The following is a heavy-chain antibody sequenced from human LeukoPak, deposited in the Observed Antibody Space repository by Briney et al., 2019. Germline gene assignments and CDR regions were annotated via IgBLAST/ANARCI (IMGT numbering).Heavy chain of an antibody. CDR2: INPDGSRR. Sequence: PGGSLRLSCAASGFTFSTYWVHWVRQAPGKGLVWVSRINPDGSRRDYADSVKGRFTISRDNAKNTLYLQMNSLRAEDTAVYLCARDLRGTRDYWGQGTLVTVSS. V-gene: IGHV3-74*01. CDR3: ARDLRGTRDY. CDR1: GFTFSTYW. J-gene: IGHJ4*02. D-gene: IGHD2-15*01.